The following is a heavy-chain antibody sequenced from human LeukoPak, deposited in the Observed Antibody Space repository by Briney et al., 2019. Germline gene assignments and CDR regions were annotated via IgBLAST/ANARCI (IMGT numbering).Heavy chain of an antibody. J-gene: IGHJ4*02. CDR1: GFTFSSYA. Sequence: TGGSLRLSCAASGFTFSSYAMSWVRQAPGKGLEWVSAISGSGGSTYYADSVKGRFTISRDNSKNTLYLQMNSLRAEDTAVYYCAKDLGYCSSTSCYRNYFDYWGQGTLVTVSS. D-gene: IGHD2-2*01. CDR3: AKDLGYCSSTSCYRNYFDY. CDR2: ISGSGGST. V-gene: IGHV3-23*01.